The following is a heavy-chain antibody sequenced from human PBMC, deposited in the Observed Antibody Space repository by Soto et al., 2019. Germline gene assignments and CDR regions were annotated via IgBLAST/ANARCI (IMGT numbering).Heavy chain of an antibody. CDR2: IYYSGST. V-gene: IGHV4-59*01. D-gene: IGHD6-13*01. J-gene: IGHJ4*02. CDR3: AREDLAAAGTYFDY. CDR1: GGSISSYY. Sequence: PSETLSLTCTVSGGSISSYYWSWIRQPPGKGLEWIGYIYYSGSTNYNPSLKSRVTISVVTSKNQFSLKLSSVTAADTAVYYCAREDLAAAGTYFDYWGQGTLVTVSS.